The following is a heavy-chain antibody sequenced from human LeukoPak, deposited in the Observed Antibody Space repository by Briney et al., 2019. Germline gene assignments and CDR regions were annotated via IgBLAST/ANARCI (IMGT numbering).Heavy chain of an antibody. D-gene: IGHD6-6*01. CDR1: GYSFTSYW. CDR2: IYPGDSDT. CDR3: ARQVGRSSSSRGDY. V-gene: IGHV5-51*01. Sequence: HGESLKISCKASGYSFTSYWIGWVRQMPGKGLEWMGIIYPGDSDTRYSPSFQGQVTISADKSISTAYLQWSRLKASDTAMYYCARQVGRSSSSRGDYWGQGTLVTVSS. J-gene: IGHJ4*02.